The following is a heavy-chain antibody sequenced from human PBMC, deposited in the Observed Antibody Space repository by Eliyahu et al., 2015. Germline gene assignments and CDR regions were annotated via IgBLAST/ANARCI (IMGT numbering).Heavy chain of an antibody. CDR3: ARGGITSKPETFEGVFDI. Sequence: QVQLQQWGAGLLKPSETLSLTCAVYGGSFSGYYWSWIRQPPGKGLEWIGEINHSGSTNYNPSLKSRVTISVDTSKNQFSLKLSSVTAADTAVYYCARGGITSKPETFEGVFDIWGQGTMVTVSS. CDR1: GGSFSGYY. V-gene: IGHV4-34*01. J-gene: IGHJ3*02. D-gene: IGHD3-16*01. CDR2: INHSGST.